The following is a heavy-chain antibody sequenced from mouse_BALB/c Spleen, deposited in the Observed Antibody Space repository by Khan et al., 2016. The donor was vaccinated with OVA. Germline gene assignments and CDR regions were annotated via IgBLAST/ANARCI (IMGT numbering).Heavy chain of an antibody. J-gene: IGHJ4*01. Sequence: EVQLQESGPSLVKPSQTLSLTCSVTGDSITSGFWNWILKFPGNKFEYMGYVTYSGNTYYNPSLKSRISITRDTSKSQYYLQLNSVTTEDTATYFCARSYGSWTMDYWGQGTSVTVSS. CDR2: VTYSGNT. CDR3: ARSYGSWTMDY. V-gene: IGHV3-8*02. CDR1: GDSITSGF. D-gene: IGHD1-1*01.